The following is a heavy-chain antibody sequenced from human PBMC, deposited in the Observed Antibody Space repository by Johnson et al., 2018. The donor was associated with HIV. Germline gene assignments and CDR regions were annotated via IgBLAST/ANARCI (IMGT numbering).Heavy chain of an antibody. CDR2: INWNGGST. CDR1: GFTFDDYG. V-gene: IGHV3-20*04. CDR3: ARVRYSGSSFDAFDI. J-gene: IGHJ3*02. Sequence: VQLVESGGGVVRPGGSLRLSCAASGFTFDDYGMTWVRQVPGKGLEWVSGINWNGGSTAYADSVKGRFSISRDNAKNSLYLQMNTLRAEDTALYYCARVRYSGSSFDAFDIWGQGTMVTVSS. D-gene: IGHD6-6*01.